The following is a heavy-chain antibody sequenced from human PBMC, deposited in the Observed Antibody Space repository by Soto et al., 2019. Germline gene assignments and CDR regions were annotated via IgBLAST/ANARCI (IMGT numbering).Heavy chain of an antibody. V-gene: IGHV1-2*04. CDR3: AREIVATIRGAYYFDY. CDR1: GYTFTAFY. Sequence: QVQLVQSGAEVKKPGASVKVSCKASGYTFTAFYMHWVRQAPGQGLEWMGWINPNSGGTNYAQKFQGWVTMTRDTSISKAYMELSRLRSDDTAVYYCAREIVATIRGAYYFDYWGQGTLVTVSS. CDR2: INPNSGGT. J-gene: IGHJ4*02. D-gene: IGHD5-12*01.